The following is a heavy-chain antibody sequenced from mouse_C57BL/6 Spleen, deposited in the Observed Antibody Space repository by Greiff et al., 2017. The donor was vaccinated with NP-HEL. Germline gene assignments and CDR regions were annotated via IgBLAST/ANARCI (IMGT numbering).Heavy chain of an antibody. J-gene: IGHJ3*01. Sequence: DVKLQESGPGLVKPSQSLSLTCSVTGYSITSGYYWNWIRQFPGNKLEWMGYISYDGSNNYNPSLKNRISITRDTSKNQFFLKLNSVTTEDTATYYCARDRDYDVGFAYWGQGTLVTVSA. V-gene: IGHV3-6*01. CDR1: GYSITSGYY. CDR2: ISYDGSN. D-gene: IGHD2-4*01. CDR3: ARDRDYDVGFAY.